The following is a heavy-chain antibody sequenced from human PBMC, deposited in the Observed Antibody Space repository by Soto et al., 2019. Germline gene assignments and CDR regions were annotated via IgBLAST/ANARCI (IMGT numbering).Heavy chain of an antibody. V-gene: IGHV4-38-2*01. D-gene: IGHD2-2*01. CDR1: GYSITSGYY. CDR3: ARYAYSYHSGMDV. Sequence: SETLSLTCAVSGYSITSGYYWGWIRQPPGKGLEWIGNIYHSGSTYYNPSLKSRVTISIDAFKNQFSLKMSSVTAADTAAYYCARYAYSYHSGMDVWGQGTTGTVSS. CDR2: IYHSGST. J-gene: IGHJ6*02.